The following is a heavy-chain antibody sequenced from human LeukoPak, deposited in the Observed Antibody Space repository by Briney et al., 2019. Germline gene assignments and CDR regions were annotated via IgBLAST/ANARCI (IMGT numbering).Heavy chain of an antibody. CDR1: GGSISSYY. D-gene: IGHD3-3*01. CDR3: ARERNYDFWSGYYTGAFDI. CDR2: IYYSGST. Sequence: PSETLSLTCTVSGGSISSYYWSWIRQPPGKGLAWIGYIYYSGSTNYNPSLKSRVTISVDTSKNQFSLKLSSVTAADTAVYYCARERNYDFWSGYYTGAFDIWGQGTMVTVSS. V-gene: IGHV4-59*01. J-gene: IGHJ3*02.